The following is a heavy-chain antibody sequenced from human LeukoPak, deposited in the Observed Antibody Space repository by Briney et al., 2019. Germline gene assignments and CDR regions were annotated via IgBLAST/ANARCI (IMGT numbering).Heavy chain of an antibody. Sequence: SETLSLTCTVSGGSISSSSYYWGWIRQPPGKGLEWIGSVYYTGASYYNPSLKSRVTVSIDTSKKHFSLKLTSVTAADTAVYYCARGAPPQNWGQGTLVTVSS. CDR3: ARGAPPQN. CDR2: VYYTGAS. V-gene: IGHV4-39*07. CDR1: GGSISSSSYY. J-gene: IGHJ4*02.